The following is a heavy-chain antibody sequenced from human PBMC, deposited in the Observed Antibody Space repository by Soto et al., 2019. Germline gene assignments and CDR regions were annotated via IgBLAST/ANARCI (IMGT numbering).Heavy chain of an antibody. CDR3: MKAHESGDFLGMSV. CDR2: MYKTGET. D-gene: IGHD3-10*01. CDR1: GGSVSTGMKY. V-gene: IGHV4-61*01. Sequence: SETLSLTCTVSGGSVSTGMKYWGWVRQPPGKALEFIGYMYKTGETLLDSSLKSRVTLSMETSKNQFSLTLSSVTAADTAVYFCMKAHESGDFLGMSVWGPGTTVTVSS. J-gene: IGHJ6*02.